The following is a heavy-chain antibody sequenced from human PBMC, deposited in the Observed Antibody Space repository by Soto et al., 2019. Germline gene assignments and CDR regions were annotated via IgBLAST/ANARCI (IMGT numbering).Heavy chain of an antibody. CDR1: GFTFNNYA. J-gene: IGHJ4*02. CDR3: AKTFLARYCSSSICYDPADYFDC. V-gene: IGHV3-23*01. CDR2: INNGGDNI. Sequence: PGGSLRLSCAASGFTFNNYAMSWVRQAPGKGLEWVSSINNGGDNIYYADSVKGRFTISRDNSKSTLYLQMNSLRAEDTAVYYCAKTFLARYCSSSICYDPADYFDCWGQGTLVTVSS. D-gene: IGHD2-2*01.